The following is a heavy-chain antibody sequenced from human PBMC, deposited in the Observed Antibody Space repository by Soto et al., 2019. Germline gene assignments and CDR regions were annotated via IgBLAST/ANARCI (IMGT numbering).Heavy chain of an antibody. CDR3: ARERSSGWYVDY. D-gene: IGHD6-19*01. V-gene: IGHV1-8*01. Sequence: QVQLVQSGAEVKKPGASVKVSCKASGYTFTSYDINRVRQATGQGREWMGWMNPNSGNTGYAQKFQGRVTMTRNTSTSTAYMELSSLRSEDTAVYYGARERSSGWYVDYWGQGTLVTVSS. CDR2: MNPNSGNT. CDR1: GYTFTSYD. J-gene: IGHJ4*02.